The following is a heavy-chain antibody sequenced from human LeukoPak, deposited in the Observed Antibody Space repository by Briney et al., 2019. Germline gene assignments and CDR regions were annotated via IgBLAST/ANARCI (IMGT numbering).Heavy chain of an antibody. CDR3: AKDVIRYFDWPHSYYFDY. J-gene: IGHJ4*02. V-gene: IGHV3-23*01. CDR1: GFIFSNYV. D-gene: IGHD3-9*01. CDR2: IRGSDGHT. Sequence: GGSLRLSCAASGFIFSNYVMNWVRQAPGKGLEWVAAIRGSDGHTYYSDSVKGRFAISRDNSKNTLYLQMNSLRAEDTAVYYCAKDVIRYFDWPHSYYFDYWGQGTLVTVSS.